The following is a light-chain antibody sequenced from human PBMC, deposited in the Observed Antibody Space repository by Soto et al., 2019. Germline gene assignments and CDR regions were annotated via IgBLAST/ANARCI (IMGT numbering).Light chain of an antibody. J-gene: IGKJ4*01. CDR3: QQYNNWPLT. Sequence: EIEMTQSPATLSVSPGERATLSCRASQSVSNNLAWYQHQPGQAPRLLIYGASTRATGIPARFSGSESGTEFTLTISSLQSEDFAVYYCQQYNNWPLTFGGGTKVEIK. CDR1: QSVSNN. V-gene: IGKV3-15*01. CDR2: GAS.